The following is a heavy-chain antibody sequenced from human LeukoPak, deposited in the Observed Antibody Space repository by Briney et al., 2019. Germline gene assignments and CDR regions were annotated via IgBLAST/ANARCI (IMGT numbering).Heavy chain of an antibody. J-gene: IGHJ4*02. CDR3: TSPRAGGSGFDFDY. Sequence: ASVKVSCKASGYTFTGYHMHWVRQAPGQGLEWMGRINPNSGDTNYAQKFQGRVTMTRDTSISTAYVELSGLRSDDTAVYYCTSPRAGGSGFDFDYWGQGTLVTVSS. CDR1: GYTFTGYH. D-gene: IGHD3-10*01. CDR2: INPNSGDT. V-gene: IGHV1-2*06.